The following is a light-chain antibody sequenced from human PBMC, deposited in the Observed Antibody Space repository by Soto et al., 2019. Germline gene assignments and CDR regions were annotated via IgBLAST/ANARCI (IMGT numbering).Light chain of an antibody. J-gene: IGKJ2*01. Sequence: DIQMTQSPSSLSASVGDRVTITCRASQRVSTYLNWYQQKPEKAPKLLIYAASSLQSGVTSRFSGSGSGTDFTLTISSLQPEDFATYYCQQSYSTPRTFGQGTKLEIK. CDR2: AAS. CDR3: QQSYSTPRT. V-gene: IGKV1-39*01. CDR1: QRVSTY.